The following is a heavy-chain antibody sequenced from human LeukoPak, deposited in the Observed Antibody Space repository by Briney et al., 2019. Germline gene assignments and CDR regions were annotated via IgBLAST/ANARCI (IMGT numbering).Heavy chain of an antibody. J-gene: IGHJ4*02. CDR1: GFTFSSYA. CDR3: AKDPYSYGYGGVDY. D-gene: IGHD5-18*01. V-gene: IGHV3-23*01. Sequence: GGSLRLSCAASGFTFSSYAMSWVRQAPGKGLEWVSAISGSGGSTYYAGSVKGRFTISRDNSKNTLYLQMNSLRAEDTAVYYCAKDPYSYGYGGVDYWGQGTLVTVSS. CDR2: ISGSGGST.